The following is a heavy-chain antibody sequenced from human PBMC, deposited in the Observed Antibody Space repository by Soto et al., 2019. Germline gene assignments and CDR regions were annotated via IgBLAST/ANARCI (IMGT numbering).Heavy chain of an antibody. Sequence: QVQLVQSGAEVKEPGASVKVSCKASGYTFSSHDINWVRQAIGQGLEGMGWMNPNSGDTGYAQKFQGRVTMTRDTSVGTAYMELSSLRSEDTAVYYCARVGGNWNDDYFDYWGQGTLVTVSS. CDR2: MNPNSGDT. CDR3: ARVGGNWNDDYFDY. D-gene: IGHD1-1*01. V-gene: IGHV1-8*01. J-gene: IGHJ4*02. CDR1: GYTFSSHD.